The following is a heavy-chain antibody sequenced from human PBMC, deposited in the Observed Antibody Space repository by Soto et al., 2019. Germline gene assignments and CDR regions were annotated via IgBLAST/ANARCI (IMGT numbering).Heavy chain of an antibody. D-gene: IGHD2-21*02. CDR1: VYTFTSYA. CDR3: ARSIVVVTALDY. Sequence: ASVKVSCRASVYTFTSYAMHWVRQAPGQRLEWMGWINAGNGNTKYSQKFQGRVTITRDTSASTAYMELSSLRSEDTAVYYCARSIVVVTALDYWGQGTLVTVSS. J-gene: IGHJ4*02. CDR2: INAGNGNT. V-gene: IGHV1-3*01.